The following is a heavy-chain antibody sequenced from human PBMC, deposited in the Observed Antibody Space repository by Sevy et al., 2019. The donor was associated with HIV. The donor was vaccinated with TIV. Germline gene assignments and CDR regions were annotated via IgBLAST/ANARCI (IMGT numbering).Heavy chain of an antibody. D-gene: IGHD1-1*01. CDR2: IYPGDSDS. CDR1: GYRFSDYW. J-gene: IGHJ6*02. Sequence: GESLKISCKGSGYRFSDYWIAWVRHMPGKGLEWMGIIYPGDSDSRNSPSFQGQVTISADKSINTAYLQWRTLKASDTAMYYCARGARGTLPAFYYYGWDVWGQGTTVTVSS. CDR3: ARGARGTLPAFYYYGWDV. V-gene: IGHV5-51*01.